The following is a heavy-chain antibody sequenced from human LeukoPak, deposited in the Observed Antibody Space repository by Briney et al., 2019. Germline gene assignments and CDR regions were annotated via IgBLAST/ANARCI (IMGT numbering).Heavy chain of an antibody. J-gene: IGHJ3*02. CDR2: IYSGGST. V-gene: IGHV3-66*02. Sequence: GGSLRLSCAASGFTVSSNYMSWVRKAPGKGLEWVSVIYSGGSTYYADSVKGRFTISRDNSKNTLYLQMNSLRAEDTAVYYCARVSGSETILDAFDIWGQGTMVTVSS. D-gene: IGHD1-1*01. CDR1: GFTVSSNY. CDR3: ARVSGSETILDAFDI.